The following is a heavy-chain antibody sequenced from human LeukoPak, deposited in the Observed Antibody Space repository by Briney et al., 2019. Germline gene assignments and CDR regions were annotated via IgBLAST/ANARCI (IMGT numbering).Heavy chain of an antibody. CDR1: GYTFTSYA. Sequence: ASVKVSCKASGYTFTSYAMNWVRQAPGQGLEWMGWINTSTGNPTYAQGFTGRFVFSLDTSVSTAYLQISSLKAEDTAVYYCARESCSGGSCYHNWFDPWGQGTLVTVSS. V-gene: IGHV7-4-1*02. CDR2: INTSTGNP. CDR3: ARESCSGGSCYHNWFDP. D-gene: IGHD2-15*01. J-gene: IGHJ5*02.